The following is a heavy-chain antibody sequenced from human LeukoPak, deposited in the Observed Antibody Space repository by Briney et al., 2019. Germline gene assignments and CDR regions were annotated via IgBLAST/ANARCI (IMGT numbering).Heavy chain of an antibody. J-gene: IGHJ2*01. CDR3: AKDCRRIAAAGTRHFDL. Sequence: GGSLRLSCAASGFTFRSYAMSWVRQAPGEGVEWVSAISGSGGSTYYADSVKGRFTISRDNYKNTLYLQMNSLRAEDTAVYYCAKDCRRIAAAGTRHFDLWGRGTLVTVSS. D-gene: IGHD6-13*01. V-gene: IGHV3-23*01. CDR2: ISGSGGST. CDR1: GFTFRSYA.